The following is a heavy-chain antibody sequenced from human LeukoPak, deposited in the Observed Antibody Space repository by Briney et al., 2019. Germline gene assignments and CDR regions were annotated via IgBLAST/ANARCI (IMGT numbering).Heavy chain of an antibody. CDR3: AKGPCSSTSCYVPNYFDY. V-gene: IGHV3-23*01. J-gene: IGHJ4*02. D-gene: IGHD2-2*01. Sequence: GGSLRLSCAASGFTFSSYAMSWVRQAPGKGLEWVSAISGSGGSTYYADSVKGRFTISRDNSKNTLYLQMNSLRAEDTAVYYCAKGPCSSTSCYVPNYFDYWGQGTLVTVSS. CDR1: GFTFSSYA. CDR2: ISGSGGST.